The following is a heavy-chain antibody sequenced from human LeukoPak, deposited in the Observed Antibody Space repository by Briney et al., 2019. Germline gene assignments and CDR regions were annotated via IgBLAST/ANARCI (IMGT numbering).Heavy chain of an antibody. CDR2: IYYTGST. J-gene: IGHJ4*02. Sequence: MSSETLSLTCAVSGGSISSGSYSWSWIRQPPGKGLEWIGYIYYTGSTNYNPSLKSRVTISVDTSKNQFSLKLSSVTAADTAVYYCARSQYYDFWSGTFYSRTGYFDYWGQGTLVTVSS. D-gene: IGHD3-3*01. CDR3: ARSQYYDFWSGTFYSRTGYFDY. V-gene: IGHV4-61*01. CDR1: GGSISSGSYS.